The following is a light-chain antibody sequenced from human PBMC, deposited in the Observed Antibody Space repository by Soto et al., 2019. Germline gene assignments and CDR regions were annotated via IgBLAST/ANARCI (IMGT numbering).Light chain of an antibody. J-gene: IGKJ1*01. Sequence: AIQMTQSPSSLSASVGDRVTITCRASQDISNDLGWYQQRPGRAPKLLIYAASRLQSGVPSRFSGSGSGRDFTLTISSLQPGDFATYYCLQDYLYPRTFGQGTRVEIK. CDR3: LQDYLYPRT. CDR2: AAS. V-gene: IGKV1-6*01. CDR1: QDISND.